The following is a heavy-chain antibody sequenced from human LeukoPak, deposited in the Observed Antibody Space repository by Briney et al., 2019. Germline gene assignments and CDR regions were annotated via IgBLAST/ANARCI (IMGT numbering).Heavy chain of an antibody. D-gene: IGHD3-16*02. Sequence: GGSLRLSCAASGFTFSSYAMSWVRQAPGKGLEWVSDISGSGGSTYSADSVKGRFTIFRDNSKNTLYLQMNSLRADDTALYYCARDYLPGRDDYYYMDVSGKGTTVTVSS. CDR3: ARDYLPGRDDYYYMDV. J-gene: IGHJ6*03. V-gene: IGHV3-23*01. CDR1: GFTFSSYA. CDR2: ISGSGGST.